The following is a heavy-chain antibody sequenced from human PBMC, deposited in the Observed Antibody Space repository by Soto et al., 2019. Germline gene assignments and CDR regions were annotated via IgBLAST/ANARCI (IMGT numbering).Heavy chain of an antibody. D-gene: IGHD1-26*01. CDR2: ISGSGGST. J-gene: IGHJ4*02. CDR3: AKDPRYSGSYSESYYFDY. V-gene: IGHV3-23*01. CDR1: GFTFSKYA. Sequence: GGSLRLSCAASGFTFSKYAMSWVRQAPGKGLEWVSVISGSGGSTYAADSVKGRFTISRDSSKNTLYLQMSSLRVEDTAVYYCAKDPRYSGSYSESYYFDYWGQGTLVTVSS.